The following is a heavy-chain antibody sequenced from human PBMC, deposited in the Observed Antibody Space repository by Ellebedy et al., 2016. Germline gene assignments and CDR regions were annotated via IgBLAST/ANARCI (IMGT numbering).Heavy chain of an antibody. J-gene: IGHJ3*02. CDR3: ARGQANWGSLCTFDI. CDR2: INSDESST. Sequence: HTGGSLRLSCAASGFIFSTYWMHWVRQAPGKGLVWVSRINSDESSTTYADSVKGRFTISRDNTKNTLYLQMNSLRAEDTAVYYCARGQANWGSLCTFDIWGQGTMVTVSS. D-gene: IGHD7-27*01. CDR1: GFIFSTYW. V-gene: IGHV3-74*01.